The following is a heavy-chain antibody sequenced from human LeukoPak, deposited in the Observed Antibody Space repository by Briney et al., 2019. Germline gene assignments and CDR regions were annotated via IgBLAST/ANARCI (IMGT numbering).Heavy chain of an antibody. J-gene: IGHJ6*02. D-gene: IGHD2-2*02. Sequence: GGSLRLSCAASGFTFSSYDMHWVRQATGKGLEWLSAIGTAGDTYYPGSGKGRFTISRENAKISLYLQMNSLRAGDTAVYYCARDRRLGYCSSTSCYTYYGMDVWGQGTTVTVSS. CDR2: IGTAGDT. CDR1: GFTFSSYD. V-gene: IGHV3-13*01. CDR3: ARDRRLGYCSSTSCYTYYGMDV.